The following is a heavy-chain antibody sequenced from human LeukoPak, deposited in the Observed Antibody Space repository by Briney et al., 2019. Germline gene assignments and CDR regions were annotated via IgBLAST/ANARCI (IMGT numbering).Heavy chain of an antibody. Sequence: GGSLRLSCAASGFTFSSYGMHWVRQAPGKGLEWVAVIWYDGSNKYYEDSVKGRFTISRDNSKNTLYLQMNSLRAEDTAVYYCARGYGGKGPCVYWGQGTLVTVSS. D-gene: IGHD4-23*01. CDR2: IWYDGSNK. CDR1: GFTFSSYG. V-gene: IGHV3-33*01. J-gene: IGHJ4*02. CDR3: ARGYGGKGPCVY.